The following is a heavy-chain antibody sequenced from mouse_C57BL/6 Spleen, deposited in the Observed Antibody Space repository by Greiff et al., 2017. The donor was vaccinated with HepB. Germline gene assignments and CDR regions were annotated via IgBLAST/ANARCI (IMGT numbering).Heavy chain of an antibody. J-gene: IGHJ4*01. D-gene: IGHD1-1*01. CDR2: FHPYNDDT. CDR1: GYTFTTYP. Sequence: VKLQESGAELVKPGASVKMSCKASGYTFTTYPIEWMKQNHGKSLEWIGNFHPYNDDTKYNEKFKGKATLTVEKSSSTVYLELSRLTSDDSAVYYCARGESTYYYGSSYAMDYWGQGTSVTVSS. V-gene: IGHV1-47*01. CDR3: ARGESTYYYGSSYAMDY.